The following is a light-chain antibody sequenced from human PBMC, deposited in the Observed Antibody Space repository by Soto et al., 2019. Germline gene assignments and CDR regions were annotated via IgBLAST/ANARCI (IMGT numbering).Light chain of an antibody. CDR1: RSLVYSDGNTS. J-gene: IGKJ1*01. CDR3: MQGTHWPHT. CDR2: EVS. V-gene: IGKV2-30*01. Sequence: FVMTQSALPLPVTLGEPASISCRSIRSLVYSDGNTSLNWFQQRQGQSPRRXIFEVSNRDSGVPDRFCGSASGTDFTLKISRVEPEDVGVYYCMQGTHWPHTFGQGTKVDIK.